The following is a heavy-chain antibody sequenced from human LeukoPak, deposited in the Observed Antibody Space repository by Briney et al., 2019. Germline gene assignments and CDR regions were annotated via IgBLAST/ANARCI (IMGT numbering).Heavy chain of an antibody. CDR2: ISYDGSNK. Sequence: PGGSLRLSCAASGFTFSSYAMHWVRQAPGKGLEWVAAISYDGSNKYYADSVKGRFTISRDNSKNTLYLQMNSLRAEDTAVYYCARSTYYYDSSGSAHGTGGVYYYYYMDVWGKGTTVTVSS. V-gene: IGHV3-30*01. CDR1: GFTFSSYA. CDR3: ARSTYYYDSSGSAHGTGGVYYYYYMDV. D-gene: IGHD3-22*01. J-gene: IGHJ6*03.